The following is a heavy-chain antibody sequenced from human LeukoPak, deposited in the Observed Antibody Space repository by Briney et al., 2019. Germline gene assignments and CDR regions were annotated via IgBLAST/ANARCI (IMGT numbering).Heavy chain of an antibody. J-gene: IGHJ3*02. CDR3: ARDGGVVVPNAPAAFDI. V-gene: IGHV4-39*07. CDR2: VYPSGST. Sequence: SETLSLTCTVSGGSISSSSYYWGWIRQPPGKGLEWIGRVYPSGSTNYNPSLRSRVTMSIDTSKNQFSLKLRSVTAADTAIYYCARDGGVVVPNAPAAFDIWGQGTMVTVSS. D-gene: IGHD2-2*01. CDR1: GGSISSSSYY.